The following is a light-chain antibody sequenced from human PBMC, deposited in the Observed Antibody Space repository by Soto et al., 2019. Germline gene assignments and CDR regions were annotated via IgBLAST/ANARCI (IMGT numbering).Light chain of an antibody. V-gene: IGLV2-14*01. CDR3: SSYTSSSTLV. J-gene: IGLJ1*01. CDR2: EVS. Sequence: LTQPASVSGSPGQSITISCTGTSSDVGGYNYVSWYQQHPGKAPKLMIYEVSNRPSGVSSRFSGSKSGNTASLTISGLQAEDEADYYCSSYTSSSTLVFGTGTKVTAL. CDR1: SSDVGGYNY.